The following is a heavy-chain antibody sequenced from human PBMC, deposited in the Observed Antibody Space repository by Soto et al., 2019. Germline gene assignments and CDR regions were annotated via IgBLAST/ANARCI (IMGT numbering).Heavy chain of an antibody. J-gene: IGHJ5*02. CDR3: ARDHWKSGTYTSWFDP. Sequence: ASVKVSCKASGYTFNSYGISWVRQAPGQGLEWMGWISAYNGDTNYAQKAQGRVIMTTDTSTNTAYMELRSLTSDDTAIYYCARDHWKSGTYTSWFDPWGQGTLVTVSS. CDR1: GYTFNSYG. D-gene: IGHD1-26*01. V-gene: IGHV1-18*04. CDR2: ISAYNGDT.